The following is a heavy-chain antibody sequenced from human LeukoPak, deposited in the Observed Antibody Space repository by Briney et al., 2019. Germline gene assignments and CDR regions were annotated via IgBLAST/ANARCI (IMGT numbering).Heavy chain of an antibody. Sequence: PGGSLRLSCVASGFTFTTYAMHWVRQAPGKGLGLVAFIQYDGNTKYYVDSVKGRFTISRDTSKNTVFLQMSSLRADDTAVYCCAKRGGTYSYFYYMDVWGKGTTVTVSS. CDR2: IQYDGNTK. CDR1: GFTFTTYA. V-gene: IGHV3-30*02. CDR3: AKRGGTYSYFYYMDV. J-gene: IGHJ6*03. D-gene: IGHD1-26*01.